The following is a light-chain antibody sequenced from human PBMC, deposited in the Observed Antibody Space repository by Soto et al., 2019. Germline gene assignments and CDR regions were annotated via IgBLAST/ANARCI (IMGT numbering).Light chain of an antibody. J-gene: IGKJ1*01. Sequence: EIVMTQSPATLSVSPGEGAALSCRASQSVGTNLAWYQHKPGQAPRLLIYGASTRATGIPARFSGSGSGTEFTLTISSLQSEDFAVYFCQQYYNWPRTFGQGTKVEIK. CDR3: QQYYNWPRT. CDR1: QSVGTN. V-gene: IGKV3-15*01. CDR2: GAS.